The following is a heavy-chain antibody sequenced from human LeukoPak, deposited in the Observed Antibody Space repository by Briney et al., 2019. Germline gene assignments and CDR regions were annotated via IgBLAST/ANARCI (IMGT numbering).Heavy chain of an antibody. D-gene: IGHD2-15*01. CDR2: ISSNGGST. J-gene: IGHJ4*02. CDR3: VKGTRYCSGGSCLDDY. V-gene: IGHV3-64D*06. Sequence: VSLRLSCSASGFTFSSYAMHWVRQAPGKGLEYVSAISSNGGSTYYADSVKGRFTISRDNSKNTLYLQMSSLRAEDTAVYYCVKGTRYCSGGSCLDDYWGQGTLVTVSS. CDR1: GFTFSSYA.